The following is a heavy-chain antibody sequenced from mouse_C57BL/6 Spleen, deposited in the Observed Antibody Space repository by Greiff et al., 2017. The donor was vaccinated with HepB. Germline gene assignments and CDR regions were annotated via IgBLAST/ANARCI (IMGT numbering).Heavy chain of an antibody. D-gene: IGHD3-3*01. CDR1: GFTFSDYG. Sequence: EVQLVESGGGLVKPGGSLKLSCAASGFTFSDYGMHWVRQAPEKGLEWVAYISSGSSTIYYADTVKGRFTISRDNAKNTLFLQMTSLRSEDTAMYYCARRDSQGFAYWGQGTLVTVSA. V-gene: IGHV5-17*01. J-gene: IGHJ3*01. CDR2: ISSGSSTI. CDR3: ARRDSQGFAY.